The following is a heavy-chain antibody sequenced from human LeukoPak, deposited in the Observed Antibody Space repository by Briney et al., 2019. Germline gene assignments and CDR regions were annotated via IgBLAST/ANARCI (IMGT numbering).Heavy chain of an antibody. CDR2: IYYSGIT. CDR1: GGSISGYF. Sequence: SETLSLTCTVSGGSISGYFWSWIPQPPGKGLEWIGYIYYSGITNYNPSLKSRVTISLDTSKNQFSLKLSSVTAADTAVYYCARQGYCSSTSCSIAAAGPPFDYWGQGTLVTVSS. V-gene: IGHV4-59*08. CDR3: ARQGYCSSTSCSIAAAGPPFDY. J-gene: IGHJ4*02. D-gene: IGHD2-2*01.